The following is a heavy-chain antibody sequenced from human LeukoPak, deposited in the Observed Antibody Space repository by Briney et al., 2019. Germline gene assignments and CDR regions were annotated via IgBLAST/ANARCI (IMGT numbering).Heavy chain of an antibody. D-gene: IGHD3-22*01. Sequence: GASVKVSCKASGYTFTNYGISWVRQAPGQGLEWMGWISAYNDNTNYAQKLQGRVTMTTDTSTSTAYMELRSLRSDDTAVYYCARGSGYLYYYYGLDVWGQGTTVTVSS. V-gene: IGHV1-18*01. J-gene: IGHJ6*02. CDR2: ISAYNDNT. CDR3: ARGSGYLYYYYGLDV. CDR1: GYTFTNYG.